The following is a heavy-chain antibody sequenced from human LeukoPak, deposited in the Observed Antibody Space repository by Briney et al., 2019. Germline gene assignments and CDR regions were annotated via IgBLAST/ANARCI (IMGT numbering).Heavy chain of an antibody. CDR1: GYTFTSYD. CDR3: ARRLSRGVVAP. J-gene: IGHJ5*02. Sequence: ASVKVSCKASGYTFTSYDINWVRQATGQGLEWMGWMNPNSANTGYAQKFQGRVTIGRDASKSTAYMELSSLRSEDTAEYYCARRLSRGVVAPWGQGTLVTVSS. CDR2: MNPNSANT. V-gene: IGHV1-8*03. D-gene: IGHD6-25*01.